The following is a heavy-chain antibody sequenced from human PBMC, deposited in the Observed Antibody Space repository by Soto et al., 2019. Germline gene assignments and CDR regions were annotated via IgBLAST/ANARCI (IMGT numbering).Heavy chain of an antibody. CDR2: ISYDGSNK. CDR3: AKVVKPYYYYYGMDV. Sequence: QVQLVESGGGVVQPGTSLRLSCAASGFTFSSYGMHWVRQAPGKGLEWVAVISYDGSNKYYADSVKGRFTISRDNSKNTLYLQMNSLRAEDTAVYYCAKVVKPYYYYYGMDVWGQGTTVTVSS. V-gene: IGHV3-30*18. CDR1: GFTFSSYG. J-gene: IGHJ6*02.